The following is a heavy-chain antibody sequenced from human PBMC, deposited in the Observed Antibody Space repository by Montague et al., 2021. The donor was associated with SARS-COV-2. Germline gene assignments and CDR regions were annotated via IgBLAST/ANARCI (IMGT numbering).Heavy chain of an antibody. D-gene: IGHD3-10*01. J-gene: IGHJ6*02. Sequence: SLRLSCAASGFTFSNAWMSWVRQAPGKGLEWVGRIISKTDVGTTDYAAPVKGRFTISRDDSKNTLYLQMNSLKSEDTAVYYCTTDRGYYGSHGPDYGMDVWGQGTTVTVSS. CDR1: GFTFSNAW. V-gene: IGHV3-15*01. CDR2: IISKTDVGTT. CDR3: TTDRGYYGSHGPDYGMDV.